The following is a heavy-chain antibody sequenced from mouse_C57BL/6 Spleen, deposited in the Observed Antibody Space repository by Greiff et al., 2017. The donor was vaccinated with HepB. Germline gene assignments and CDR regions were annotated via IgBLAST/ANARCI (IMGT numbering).Heavy chain of an antibody. V-gene: IGHV5-9-1*02. CDR2: ISSGGDYI. CDR3: TKIYGYDDAMDY. CDR1: GFTFSSYA. Sequence: EVKLMESGEGLVKPGGSLKLSCAASGFTFSSYAMSWVRQTPEKRLEWVAYISSGGDYIYYADTVKGRFTISRDNARNTLYLQMSSLKSEDTAMYYCTKIYGYDDAMDYWGQGTSVTVSS. D-gene: IGHD2-2*01. J-gene: IGHJ4*01.